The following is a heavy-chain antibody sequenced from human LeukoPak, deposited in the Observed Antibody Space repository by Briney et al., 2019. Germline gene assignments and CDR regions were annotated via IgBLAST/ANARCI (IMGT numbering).Heavy chain of an antibody. CDR2: INPNSGGT. CDR1: GYTFTGYY. J-gene: IGHJ6*03. CDR3: ARDLLWFGETSLYYMDV. D-gene: IGHD3-10*01. V-gene: IGHV1-2*06. Sequence: ASVKVSCKASGYTFTGYYMHWVRQAPGQGLEWMGRINPNSGGTNYAQKFQGGVTMTRDTSISTAYMELSRLRSDDTAVYYCARDLLWFGETSLYYMDVWGKGTTVTVSS.